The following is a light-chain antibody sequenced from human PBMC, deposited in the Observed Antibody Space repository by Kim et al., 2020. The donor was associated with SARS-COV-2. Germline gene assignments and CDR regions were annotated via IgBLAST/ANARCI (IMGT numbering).Light chain of an antibody. CDR3: NSRDSSGNELV. CDR1: SLRSYY. CDR2: GKN. J-gene: IGLJ2*01. Sequence: SSELPQDPAVSVALGQTVRITCQGDSLRSYYASWYQQKPGQAPVLVIYGKNNRPSGIPDRFSGSSSGNTASWTITGAQAEDEADYYGNSRDSSGNELVLG. V-gene: IGLV3-19*01.